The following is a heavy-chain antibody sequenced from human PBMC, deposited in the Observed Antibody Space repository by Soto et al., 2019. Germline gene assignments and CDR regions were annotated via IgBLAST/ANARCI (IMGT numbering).Heavy chain of an antibody. Sequence: SVKVSCKASGVTFSSYAISWVRQAPLQVLEWMVGIIPIFGTANYAQKFQGRVTITADTSTSTAYMELISLRSEDTAVDYCHHSSSLGGFEYWGQGTLVTVSS. CDR3: HHSSSLGGFEY. V-gene: IGHV1-69*06. CDR1: GVTFSSYA. J-gene: IGHJ4*02. CDR2: IIPIFGTA. D-gene: IGHD6-13*01.